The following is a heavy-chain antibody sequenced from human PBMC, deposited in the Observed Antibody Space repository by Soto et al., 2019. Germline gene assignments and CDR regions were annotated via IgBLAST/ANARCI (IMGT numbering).Heavy chain of an antibody. CDR1: GGSISNTSSY. CDR3: ARRFPRSSPEYYNYYYGMNV. Sequence: TLSLTCTVSGGSISNTSSYWGWIRQPPGKGLEWIGSIYYSGSTYYNPSLKSRVTISVDTSKNQFSLKLSSVTAADTAVYYCARRFPRSSPEYYNYYYGMNVWGQGTTVTVSS. V-gene: IGHV4-39*01. CDR2: IYYSGST. D-gene: IGHD6-6*01. J-gene: IGHJ6*02.